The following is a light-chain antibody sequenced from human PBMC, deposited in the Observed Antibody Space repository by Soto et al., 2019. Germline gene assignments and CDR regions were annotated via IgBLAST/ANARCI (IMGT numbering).Light chain of an antibody. CDR1: QSISSW. Sequence: DIHITHSPFTMSASVGDRVTITCRASQSISSWLAWYQQKPGKAPKLLIYDASSWAGGVPSRFTGSGSGTEFTLTINSLQPDDFATYYCQQYSVYWTFGQGTKVDIK. CDR2: DAS. V-gene: IGKV1-5*01. CDR3: QQYSVYWT. J-gene: IGKJ1*01.